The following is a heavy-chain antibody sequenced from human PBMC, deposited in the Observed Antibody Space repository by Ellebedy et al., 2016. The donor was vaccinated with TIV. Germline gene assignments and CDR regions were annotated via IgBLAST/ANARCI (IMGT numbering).Heavy chain of an antibody. CDR2: ISDSSKDR. CDR3: VREGEESGLAPKENAFDI. J-gene: IGHJ3*02. V-gene: IGHV3-11*05. CDR1: GFSFSDNY. D-gene: IGHD3-3*01. Sequence: GESLKISXVASGFSFSDNYMSWIRQAPGKGLEWVSYISDSSKDRNYVDSVKGRFTIYRDNSRNILYLQMDSLTAEDTAMYYCVREGEESGLAPKENAFDIWGQGTMVTVSS.